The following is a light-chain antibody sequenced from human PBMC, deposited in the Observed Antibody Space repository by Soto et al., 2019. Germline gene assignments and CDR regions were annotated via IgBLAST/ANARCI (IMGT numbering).Light chain of an antibody. Sequence: DIQMTQSPSTLSGSVGDRVTIAFRASQTISSWLAWYQQKPGKAPKLLIYKASTLKSGVPSRFSGSGSGTEFTLTISSLQPDDFATYYCQHYNSYSEAFGQGTKEDIK. CDR1: QTISSW. CDR2: KAS. CDR3: QHYNSYSEA. V-gene: IGKV1-5*03. J-gene: IGKJ1*01.